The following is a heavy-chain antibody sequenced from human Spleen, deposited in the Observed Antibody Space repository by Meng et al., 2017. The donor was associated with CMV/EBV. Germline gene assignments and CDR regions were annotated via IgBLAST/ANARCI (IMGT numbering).Heavy chain of an antibody. Sequence: TVSGGSISSGGYYWSWIRQHPGKGLEWIGYIYYSGSTYYNPSLKSRVTISVDTSKNQFSLKLSSVTAADTAVYYCARLYSGYDYYFDYWGQGTLVTVS. V-gene: IGHV4-31*02. CDR2: IYYSGST. CDR1: GGSISSGGYY. CDR3: ARLYSGYDYYFDY. J-gene: IGHJ4*02. D-gene: IGHD5-12*01.